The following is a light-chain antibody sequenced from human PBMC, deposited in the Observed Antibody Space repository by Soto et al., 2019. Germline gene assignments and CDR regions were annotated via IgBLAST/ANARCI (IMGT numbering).Light chain of an antibody. V-gene: IGKV1-39*01. CDR1: QSISVW. Sequence: DIQMTQSPSTLSASVGDRVTITFRASQSISVWLAWYQQKAGKAPNLLIHAAFNLQSGVPSRFSGSGSGTDFTLTISSLQPEDFATYYCQQSYSFPRTFGQGTKVDIK. CDR3: QQSYSFPRT. CDR2: AAF. J-gene: IGKJ1*01.